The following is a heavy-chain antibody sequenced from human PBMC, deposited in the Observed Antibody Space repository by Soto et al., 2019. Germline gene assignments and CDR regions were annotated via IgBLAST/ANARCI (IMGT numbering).Heavy chain of an antibody. CDR3: ARRHVWYIQYNWFDP. J-gene: IGHJ5*02. V-gene: IGHV4-39*01. D-gene: IGHD1-20*01. CDR2: IYYSGST. Sequence: SETLSLTCTVSGGSISSSSYYWGWIRQPPGKGLEWIGSIYYSGSTYYNPSLKSRVTISVDTSKNQFSLKLSSVTAAGTAVYYCARRHVWYIQYNWFDPWGQGTLVTVSS. CDR1: GGSISSSSYY.